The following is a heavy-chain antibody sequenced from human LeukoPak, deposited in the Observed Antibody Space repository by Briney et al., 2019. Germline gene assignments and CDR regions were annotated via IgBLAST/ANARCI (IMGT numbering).Heavy chain of an antibody. V-gene: IGHV3-23*01. Sequence: GGSLRLSCAASGFTFSSYAMNWVRQAPGRGLEWVSGFSGSGGTTYYADSVKGRFTISRDNSKNTLYLQMTSLRAEDTAVYYCANGNRCTSPNCLGYYYFYMDVWGKGTTVTVSS. J-gene: IGHJ6*03. CDR3: ANGNRCTSPNCLGYYYFYMDV. CDR1: GFTFSSYA. D-gene: IGHD2-8*01. CDR2: FSGSGGTT.